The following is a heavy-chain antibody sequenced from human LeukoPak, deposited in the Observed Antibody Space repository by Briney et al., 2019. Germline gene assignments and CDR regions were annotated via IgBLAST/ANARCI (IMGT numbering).Heavy chain of an antibody. CDR2: ISYDGSNK. V-gene: IGHV3-30-3*01. Sequence: GGSLRLSCAASGFTFSSYAMHWVRQAPGKGLEWVAVISYDGSNKYYADSVKGRFTISRDNSKNTLYLQMNSLRAEDTAVYYCARLPRSRVGAAAGTYGMDVWGQGTTVTVSS. CDR3: ARLPRSRVGAAAGTYGMDV. J-gene: IGHJ6*02. D-gene: IGHD6-13*01. CDR1: GFTFSSYA.